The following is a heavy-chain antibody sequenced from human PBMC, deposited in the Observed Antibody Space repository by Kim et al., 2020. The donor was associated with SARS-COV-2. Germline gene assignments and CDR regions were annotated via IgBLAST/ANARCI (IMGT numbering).Heavy chain of an antibody. Sequence: SQTLSLTCAISGDFVSTNAAGWNWIRQSPSRGLEWLGRTYYKSKWFNDYAVPVKTRITIKPDTSKNHFSLQLGFVTPEDTAVYYCAREPLGPPSRYEYWGQGILVTVSS. CDR2: TYYKSKWFN. J-gene: IGHJ4*02. D-gene: IGHD7-27*01. CDR3: AREPLGPPSRYEY. V-gene: IGHV6-1*01. CDR1: GDFVSTNAAG.